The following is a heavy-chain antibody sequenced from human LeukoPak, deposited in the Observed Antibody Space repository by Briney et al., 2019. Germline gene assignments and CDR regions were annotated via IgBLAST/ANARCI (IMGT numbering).Heavy chain of an antibody. V-gene: IGHV4-34*01. CDR3: ARGVLYIGSVWGSYRYPKFDY. CDR1: GGSFSVYY. D-gene: IGHD3-16*02. Sequence: SETLSLTCAVYGGSFSVYYWSWIRQPPGKGLEWIGEINHSGSTNYNPSLKSRVTISVDTSKNQFSLKLSSVTAADTAVYYCARGVLYIGSVWGSYRYPKFDYWGQGTLVTVSS. J-gene: IGHJ4*02. CDR2: INHSGST.